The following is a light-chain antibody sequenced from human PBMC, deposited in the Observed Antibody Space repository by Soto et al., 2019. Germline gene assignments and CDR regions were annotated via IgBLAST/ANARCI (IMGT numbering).Light chain of an antibody. V-gene: IGKV3-11*01. CDR3: QQRKHWPPIT. Sequence: EVELTQSPATLSLSPGETATLSCRASQSVDKFLAWYQQRPGQPPRLLIFDSSNRATGVPVRFSGSGSGTVFTLTIGSLEPEDSAVYYCQQRKHWPPITFGQGPRLEIK. CDR2: DSS. J-gene: IGKJ5*01. CDR1: QSVDKF.